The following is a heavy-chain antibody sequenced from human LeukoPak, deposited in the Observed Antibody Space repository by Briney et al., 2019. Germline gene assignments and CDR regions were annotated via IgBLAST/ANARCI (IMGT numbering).Heavy chain of an antibody. CDR3: VKDVNWSTY. CDR1: GFTFSSYG. Sequence: GGSLRLSCAASGFTFSSYGMHWVRQAPAKGLEWVAIISYDGSNKYYADSVKGRFTISRDNSRNTVYLQMNSLRGDDTAVYYCVKDVNWSTYWGQGTLVTVSS. CDR2: ISYDGSNK. D-gene: IGHD1-1*01. V-gene: IGHV3-30*18. J-gene: IGHJ4*02.